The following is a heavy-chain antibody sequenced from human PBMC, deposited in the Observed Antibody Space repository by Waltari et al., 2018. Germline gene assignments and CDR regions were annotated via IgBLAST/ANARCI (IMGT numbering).Heavy chain of an antibody. D-gene: IGHD2-8*02. J-gene: IGHJ4*02. CDR2: IKQDGSEG. V-gene: IGHV3-7*01. CDR3: ARSGFCTGESCFSAFYYFDY. Sequence: EVRLVESGGGLVQPGGSLRLSCVASGFSFKYYLMTWVRQAPGKGLEWVANIKQDGSEGYSVDSVKGRFTISRDNTNNSLYLQMNSLRAEDTALYYCARSGFCTGESCFSAFYYFDYWGPGILVTVSS. CDR1: GFSFKYYL.